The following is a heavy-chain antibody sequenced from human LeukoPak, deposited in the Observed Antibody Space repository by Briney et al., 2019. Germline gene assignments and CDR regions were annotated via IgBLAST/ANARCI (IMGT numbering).Heavy chain of an antibody. J-gene: IGHJ3*02. V-gene: IGHV5-10-1*01. Sequence: GEPLNLSCQGSGYPFTSYSLTWVRQLPGKGPEWMQRIDPSDSYTNYSPSFQAHLTTSADKSISTAYLQWSSLKASDTAMYYCARRPAYYDFWSGWSSWEEDAFDIWGQGTMVTVSS. CDR3: ARRPAYYDFWSGWSSWEEDAFDI. CDR1: GYPFTSYS. CDR2: IDPSDSYT. D-gene: IGHD3-3*01.